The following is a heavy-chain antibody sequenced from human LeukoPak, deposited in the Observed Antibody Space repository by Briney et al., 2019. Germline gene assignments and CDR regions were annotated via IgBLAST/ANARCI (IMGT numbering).Heavy chain of an antibody. CDR3: ARRYSSS. D-gene: IGHD6-13*01. J-gene: IGHJ4*02. CDR1: GGSFSGYY. Sequence: SETLSLTCAVYGGSFSGYYWSWIRQPPGKGLEWIGEINHSGSTNYNPSLKSRVTISVDTSKNQFSLKLSSVTAAATAVYSCARRYSSSWGQGTLVTVSS. CDR2: INHSGST. V-gene: IGHV4-34*01.